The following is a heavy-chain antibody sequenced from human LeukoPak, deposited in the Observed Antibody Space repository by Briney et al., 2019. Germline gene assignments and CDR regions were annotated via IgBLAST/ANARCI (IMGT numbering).Heavy chain of an antibody. V-gene: IGHV4-59*08. CDR3: ARLTTMVRGVITQRWFDP. J-gene: IGHJ5*02. CDR1: GGSISSYY. D-gene: IGHD3-10*01. CDR2: IYYSGST. Sequence: SETLSLSCTASGGSISSYYWSWIRQPPGKGLEWIGYIYYSGSTNYNPSLKSRVTISVDTSKNQFSLKLSSVTAADTAVYYCARLTTMVRGVITQRWFDPWGQGTLVTVSS.